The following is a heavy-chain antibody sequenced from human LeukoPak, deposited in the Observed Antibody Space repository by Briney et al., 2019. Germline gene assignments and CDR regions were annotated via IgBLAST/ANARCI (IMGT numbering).Heavy chain of an antibody. CDR1: GFAFGVHA. J-gene: IGHJ5*02. V-gene: IGHV3-23*01. Sequence: GGSLRLSCVGSGFAFGVHAMSWVRQAPGKGPEWVATIGSGADLFYAESVKGRFTISRDDPRNTVWLQMNSLRAEDAALYYCAKDWTPHNRVYDCLDAWGQGTQVTVSS. D-gene: IGHD3-16*01. CDR2: IGSGADL. CDR3: AKDWTPHNRVYDCLDA.